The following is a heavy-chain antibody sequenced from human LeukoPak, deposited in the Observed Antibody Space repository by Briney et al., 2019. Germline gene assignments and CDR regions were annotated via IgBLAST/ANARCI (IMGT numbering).Heavy chain of an antibody. CDR2: ISYDGSNK. CDR1: GFTFSSYG. J-gene: IGHJ4*02. D-gene: IGHD6-13*01. Sequence: GGSLRLSCAASGFTFSSYGMHWVRQAPGKGLEWVAVISYDGSNKYYADSVKGRFTISRDNSKNTLYLQMNSLRAEDTAVYYCAKDQHSSSWFAIDYWGQGTLVTVSS. V-gene: IGHV3-30*18. CDR3: AKDQHSSSWFAIDY.